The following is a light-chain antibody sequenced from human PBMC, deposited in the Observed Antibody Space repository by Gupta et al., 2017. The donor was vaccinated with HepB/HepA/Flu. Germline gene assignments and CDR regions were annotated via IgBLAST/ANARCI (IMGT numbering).Light chain of an antibody. Sequence: DVQMTQPPSSVSASVGDRVTITCRASQGSSSWLAWYQQKPGKAPKLLIYAASSLQSGVPSRFSGSGSGTDFTLTISSLQAEDFATYYCQQANSFPHTFGGGTKVEIK. J-gene: IGKJ4*01. CDR2: AAS. CDR1: QGSSSW. V-gene: IGKV1-12*01. CDR3: QQANSFPHT.